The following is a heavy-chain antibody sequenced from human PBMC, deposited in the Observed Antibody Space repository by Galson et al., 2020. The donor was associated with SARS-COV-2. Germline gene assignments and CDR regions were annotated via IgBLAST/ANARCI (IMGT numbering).Heavy chain of an antibody. CDR3: ARDSGGSYNY. V-gene: IGHV3-48*04. CDR1: GFTSSSYS. CDR2: ISSRSSTI. D-gene: IGHD2-15*01. J-gene: IGHJ4*02. Sequence: GESLKLSCAASGFTSSSYSMNWVRQAPGKGLEWVSYISSRSSTIYYADSVTGRFTISRDNANNSLYLQMNSLRAEDTAVYYCARDSGGSYNYWGQGTLVTVSS.